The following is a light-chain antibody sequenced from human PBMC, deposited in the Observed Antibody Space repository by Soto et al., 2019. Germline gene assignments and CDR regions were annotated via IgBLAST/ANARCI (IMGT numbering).Light chain of an antibody. CDR1: QIISSNF. CDR3: QQYGSTPIT. Sequence: EIVLTQSPGSLSLSPGEGATLSCRASQIISSNFLAWYQQKRGQASRLLIYGASSRAAGIPDRYSGSGSGTAFTLTISRLGPEDFAVYYCQQYGSTPITFGQGTRLEIK. CDR2: GAS. J-gene: IGKJ5*01. V-gene: IGKV3-20*01.